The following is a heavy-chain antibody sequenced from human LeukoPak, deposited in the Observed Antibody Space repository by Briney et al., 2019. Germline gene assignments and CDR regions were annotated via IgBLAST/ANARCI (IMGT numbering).Heavy chain of an antibody. V-gene: IGHV4-38-2*02. Sequence: SETLSLTCTVSGYSISSGYYWGWIRQPPGKGLEWIGEINHSGSTNYNPSLKSRVTISVDTSKNQFSLKLSSVTAADTAVYYCAREEYSYGYDYWGQGTLVTVSS. J-gene: IGHJ4*02. D-gene: IGHD5-18*01. CDR3: AREEYSYGYDY. CDR1: GYSISSGYY. CDR2: INHSGST.